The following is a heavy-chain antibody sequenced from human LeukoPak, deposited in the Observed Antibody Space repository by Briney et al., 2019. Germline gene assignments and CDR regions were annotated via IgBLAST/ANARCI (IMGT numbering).Heavy chain of an antibody. Sequence: SGTLSLTCAVSGGSISSSNWWSWVRQPPGKGLEWIGEIYHSGSTNYNPSLKSRVTISVDTSKNQFSLKLSSVTAADTAVYYCARGLVLYYYYYMDVWGKGTTVTVSS. CDR2: IYHSGST. V-gene: IGHV4-4*02. CDR3: ARGLVLYYYYYMDV. J-gene: IGHJ6*03. D-gene: IGHD6-19*01. CDR1: GGSISSSNW.